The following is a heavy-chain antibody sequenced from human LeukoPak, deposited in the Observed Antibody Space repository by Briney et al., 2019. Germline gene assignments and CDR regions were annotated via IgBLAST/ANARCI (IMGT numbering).Heavy chain of an antibody. CDR3: TTTAYSGSYSLDY. D-gene: IGHD1-26*01. CDR2: SRNKANSYTI. V-gene: IGHV3-72*01. CDR1: GFTFSDHY. Sequence: GGSLRLSCAASGFTFSDHYMDWVRQAPRKGLEWVGRSRNKANSYTIEYAASVKGRSTISRDDSKNSLYLQMNSLKTEDTAVYYCTTTAYSGSYSLDYWGQGTLVTVSS. J-gene: IGHJ4*02.